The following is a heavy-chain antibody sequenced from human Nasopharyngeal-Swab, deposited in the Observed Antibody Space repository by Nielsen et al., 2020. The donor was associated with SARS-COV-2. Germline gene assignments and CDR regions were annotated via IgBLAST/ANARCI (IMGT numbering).Heavy chain of an antibody. Sequence: ASVKVSCKASGYTFTSYGISWVRQAPGQGLEWMGWISAYNGNTNYAQKLQGRVTMTTDTSTSKAYMELRSLRSDDTAVYYCARDDTIYDYVWGSYRPYAFDIWGQGTMVTVSS. CDR3: ARDDTIYDYVWGSYRPYAFDI. D-gene: IGHD3-16*02. CDR2: ISAYNGNT. J-gene: IGHJ3*02. CDR1: GYTFTSYG. V-gene: IGHV1-18*01.